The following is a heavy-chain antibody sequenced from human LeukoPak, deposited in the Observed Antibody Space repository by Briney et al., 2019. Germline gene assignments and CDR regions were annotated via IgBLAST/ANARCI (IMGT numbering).Heavy chain of an antibody. D-gene: IGHD1-26*01. V-gene: IGHV2-70*11. CDR3: ARMPIVGATTSPVFDY. J-gene: IGHJ4*02. CDR2: IDWDDDK. CDR1: GFSLSTSGMC. Sequence: SGPALVKPTQTLTLTCTFSGFSLSTSGMCVSWIRQPPGKALEWLARIDWDDDKYYSTSLKTRLTISKDTSKNQVVLTMTNMDPVDTATYYCARMPIVGATTSPVFDYWGQGTLVTVSS.